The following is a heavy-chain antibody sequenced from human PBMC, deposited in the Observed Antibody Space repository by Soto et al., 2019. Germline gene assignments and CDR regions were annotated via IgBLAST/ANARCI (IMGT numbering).Heavy chain of an antibody. CDR1: SGSFSAYY. CDR2: INHNGVT. V-gene: IGHV4-34*01. Sequence: QVQLQQWGAGLLKPSETLSLTCGVYSGSFSAYYWSWIRQPPGKGLEWIGEINHNGVTIYNPSLKSRLTISVDTSKNLVSLKLSSVTAADTAVYYCARHRSGGYDFDFWGQGTLVTVSS. D-gene: IGHD5-12*01. J-gene: IGHJ4*02. CDR3: ARHRSGGYDFDF.